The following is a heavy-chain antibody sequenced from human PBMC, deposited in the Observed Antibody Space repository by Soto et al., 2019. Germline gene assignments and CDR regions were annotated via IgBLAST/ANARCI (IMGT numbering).Heavy chain of an antibody. V-gene: IGHV3-30*18. J-gene: IGHJ1*01. CDR2: ISYDGSNT. D-gene: IGHD3-10*01. CDR3: AKGYYGSGRKEYFQD. CDR1: GFTFNSYA. Sequence: QVQLVESGGSVVQPGRSLRLSCAASGFTFNSYAMHWVRQAPGKGLEWVAVISYDGSNTYNADSVKGRFTISRDNSKDTLYLQMHSLRIEDTAVYYCAKGYYGSGRKEYFQDWGQGTLVTVSS.